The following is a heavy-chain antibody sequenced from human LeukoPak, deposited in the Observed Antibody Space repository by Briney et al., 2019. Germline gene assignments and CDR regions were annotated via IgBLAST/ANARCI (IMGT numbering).Heavy chain of an antibody. CDR3: ARVRGGNGDYFDY. D-gene: IGHD4-23*01. V-gene: IGHV4-59*01. CDR2: IYYSGST. J-gene: IGHJ4*02. CDR1: GGSISSYY. Sequence: SETLSLTCTVSGGSISSYYWSWIRQPPGKGLEWIGYIYYSGSTNYNPSLKSRVTISVDTSKNQFSLKLSSVTAADTAVYYCARVRGGNGDYFDYWGQGTLVTVS.